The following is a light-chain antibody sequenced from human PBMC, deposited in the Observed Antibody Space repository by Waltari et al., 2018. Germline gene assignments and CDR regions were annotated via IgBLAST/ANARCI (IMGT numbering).Light chain of an antibody. CDR3: QQYRMTPVT. CDR2: DAS. J-gene: IGKJ2*01. CDR1: ESVDDL. Sequence: EFLLTHSPGTLSLSPGDRATLSCRASESVDDLLAWYQQKPGQAPRLLIYDASTRATGIPDRFSGSGSGTDFTLTISRLEAGDFALYYCQQYRMTPVTFGRGTKVEIK. V-gene: IGKV3-20*01.